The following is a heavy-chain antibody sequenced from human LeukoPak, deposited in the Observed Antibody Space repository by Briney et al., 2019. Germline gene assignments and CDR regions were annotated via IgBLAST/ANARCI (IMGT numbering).Heavy chain of an antibody. CDR1: GFTFSETA. D-gene: IGHD6-19*01. J-gene: IGHJ4*02. V-gene: IGHV3-23*01. CDR3: ASSSGWSYFDY. CDR2: ISDSGANT. Sequence: GGSLRLSCETSGFTFSETAMSWVRQAPDKGLEWVSTISDSGANTHHADSVKGRFTISRDNSKNTLYLQMTSLRAEDTALYYCASSSGWSYFDYWGQGTLVTVSS.